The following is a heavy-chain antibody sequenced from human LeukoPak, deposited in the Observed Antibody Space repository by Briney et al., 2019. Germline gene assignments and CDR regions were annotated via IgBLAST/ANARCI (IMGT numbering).Heavy chain of an antibody. CDR2: ISWESGSI. J-gene: IGHJ4*02. V-gene: IGHV3-9*01. Sequence: PGRSLRLSCAASGFTFDDYAMHWVRQTPGKGLEWVSGISWESGSIGYADSVKGRFSISRDNAKDSLYLQMSSLRAEDTAFYYCAKEDVKYSYGSGSFDFWGQGTLVTVSS. D-gene: IGHD5-18*01. CDR3: AKEDVKYSYGSGSFDF. CDR1: GFTFDDYA.